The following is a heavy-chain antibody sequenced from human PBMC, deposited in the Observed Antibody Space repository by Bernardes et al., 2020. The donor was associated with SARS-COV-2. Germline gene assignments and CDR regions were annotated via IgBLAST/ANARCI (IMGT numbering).Heavy chain of an antibody. D-gene: IGHD5-18*01. CDR1: GFTVSSNY. Sequence: GGSLRLSCAASGFTVSSNYMSWVRQAPGKGLEWVSVIYSGGSTYYADSVKGRFTISRDNSKNTLYLQMNSLRAEDTAVYYCATEDTASNAFDIWGQGTMVTVTS. CDR2: IYSGGST. V-gene: IGHV3-66*01. CDR3: ATEDTASNAFDI. J-gene: IGHJ3*02.